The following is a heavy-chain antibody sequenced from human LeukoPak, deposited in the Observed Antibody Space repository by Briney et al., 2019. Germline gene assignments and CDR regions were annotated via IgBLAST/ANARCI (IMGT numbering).Heavy chain of an antibody. V-gene: IGHV1-2*02. CDR1: GYTFTGYY. CDR2: INPDSGDT. CDR3: ARAELWMGRHFDL. Sequence: ASVKVSCKASGYTFTGYYILWVRQAPGQGFEWLGRINPDSGDTDYAREFQGRVTMTRDTSINTAYMELSSLKFDDTAVYFCARAELWMGRHFDLWGRGTLVTVSS. J-gene: IGHJ2*01. D-gene: IGHD5-12*01.